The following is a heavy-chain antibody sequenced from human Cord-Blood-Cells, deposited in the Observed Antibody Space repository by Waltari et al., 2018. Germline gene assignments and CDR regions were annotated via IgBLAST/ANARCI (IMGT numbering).Heavy chain of an antibody. Sequence: QVQLQESGPGLVKPSETLSLTCAVSGYSISSGYYWGWIRQPPGKGLEWIGSIYHSGSTYSNPSLKSRVTISVDTSKNQFSLKLSSVTAADTAVYYCARNSGSYYAWGQGTLVTVSS. J-gene: IGHJ4*02. CDR1: GYSISSGYY. V-gene: IGHV4-38-2*01. CDR3: ARNSGSYYA. D-gene: IGHD1-26*01. CDR2: IYHSGST.